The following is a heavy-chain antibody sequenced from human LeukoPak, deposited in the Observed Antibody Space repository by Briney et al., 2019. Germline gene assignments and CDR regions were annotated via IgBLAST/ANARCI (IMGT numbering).Heavy chain of an antibody. V-gene: IGHV5-51*01. Sequence: GESLKISCKGSGYSFTNYWIGWVRQMPGKGLEWMGIIYPGDSDTIYSPSFQGQVTISADKSISTTYLQWSSLKASDTAMYYCARRDYNYMDVWGKGTTVTVSS. CDR2: IYPGDSDT. CDR1: GYSFTNYW. CDR3: ARRDYNYMDV. J-gene: IGHJ6*03.